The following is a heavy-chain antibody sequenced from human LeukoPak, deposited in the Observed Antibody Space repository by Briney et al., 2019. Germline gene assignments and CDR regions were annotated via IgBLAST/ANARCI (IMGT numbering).Heavy chain of an antibody. Sequence: ASVKVSCKASGYTFTDYYMHWVRQAPGQGLEWMGWINPNSGGTNYAQKFQGRVTMTRDTSISTAYMELSRLRSDDTAVYYCARVAYIVATPDYWGQGTLVTVSS. CDR2: INPNSGGT. V-gene: IGHV1-2*02. J-gene: IGHJ4*02. CDR3: ARVAYIVATPDY. CDR1: GYTFTDYY. D-gene: IGHD5-12*01.